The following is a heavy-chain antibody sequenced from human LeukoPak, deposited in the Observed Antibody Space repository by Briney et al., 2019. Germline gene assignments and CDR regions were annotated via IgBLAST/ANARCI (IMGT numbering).Heavy chain of an antibody. Sequence: PSETLSLTCTVSGGSISSSSYYWAWVRQPPGKGLEWIGTIYYSGSTYYNPSLKSRVTISVDTSKTQFSLNLSSVTAADTAVYYCASSGYSYGTFDYWGQGTLVTVSS. D-gene: IGHD5-18*01. CDR1: GGSISSSSYY. CDR3: ASSGYSYGTFDY. J-gene: IGHJ4*02. V-gene: IGHV4-39*01. CDR2: IYYSGST.